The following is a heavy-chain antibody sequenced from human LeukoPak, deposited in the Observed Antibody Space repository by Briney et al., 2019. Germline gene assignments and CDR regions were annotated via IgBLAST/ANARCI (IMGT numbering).Heavy chain of an antibody. CDR1: GASISSYY. J-gene: IGHJ4*02. CDR3: ARGYGDYWYGFDY. D-gene: IGHD4-17*01. V-gene: IGHV4-59*01. Sequence: SETLSLTCTVSGASISSYYWTWIRQPPGKGLEWIGYFYYSGSTNYNPSLKSRVTISVDTSKNQFSLKVSSVTAADTALYYCARGYGDYWYGFDYWGQGTLVTVSS. CDR2: FYYSGST.